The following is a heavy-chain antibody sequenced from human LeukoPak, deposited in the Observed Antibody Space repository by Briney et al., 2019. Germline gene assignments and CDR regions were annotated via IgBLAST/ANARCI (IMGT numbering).Heavy chain of an antibody. J-gene: IGHJ4*02. D-gene: IGHD4-17*01. Sequence: GSXXXSXAASGFTFSSYSMNWVRQAPGKGLEWXSSISSSSSYIYYADSVKGRFTISRDNAKNSLYVQMNSLRAEDTAVYYCARDPPTVTTGGYYWGQGTLVTVSS. CDR1: GFTFSSYS. V-gene: IGHV3-21*01. CDR3: ARDPPTVTTGGYY. CDR2: ISSSSSYI.